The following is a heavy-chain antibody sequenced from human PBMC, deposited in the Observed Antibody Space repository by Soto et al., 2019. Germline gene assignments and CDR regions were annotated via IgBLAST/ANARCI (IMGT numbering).Heavy chain of an antibody. D-gene: IGHD7-27*01. CDR2: ISRIGGST. CDR3: AKEVSLGSTVDLGY. V-gene: IGHV3-23*01. J-gene: IGHJ4*02. CDR1: GFTFSIFA. Sequence: GSLRIYCAASGFTFSIFAMSCVRQSPGKGLEWVSTISRIGGSTYYADAVKGRFTISRDNSMGTLYLQMKSLRVEDSAIYYCAKEVSLGSTVDLGYWGQGALVTVSS.